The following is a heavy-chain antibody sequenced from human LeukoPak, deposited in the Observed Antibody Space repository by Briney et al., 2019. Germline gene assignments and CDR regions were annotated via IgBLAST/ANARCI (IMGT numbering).Heavy chain of an antibody. J-gene: IGHJ6*02. CDR3: ARASDSSGYYYYYGMDV. CDR1: GGSFSGYY. V-gene: IGHV3-66*01. D-gene: IGHD3-22*01. CDR2: IYSGGST. Sequence: HPSETLSLTCAVYGGSFSGYYWSWIRQPPGKGLEWVSVIYSGGSTYYADSVKGRFTISRDNSKNTLYLQMNSLRAEDTAVYYCARASDSSGYYYYYGMDVWGQGTAVTVSS.